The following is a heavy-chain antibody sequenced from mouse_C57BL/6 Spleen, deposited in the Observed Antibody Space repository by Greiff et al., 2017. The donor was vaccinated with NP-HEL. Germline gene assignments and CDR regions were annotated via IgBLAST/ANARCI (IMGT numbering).Heavy chain of an antibody. V-gene: IGHV1-81*01. CDR3: ARSDPYDWFAY. Sequence: QVQLQQSGAELARPGASVKLSCKASGYTFTSYGISWVKQRTGQGLEWIGEIYPRSGNTYYNEKFKGKATLTADKSSSTAYMELRSLTSEDSAVYFCARSDPYDWFAYWGQGTLVTVSA. D-gene: IGHD2-12*01. CDR1: GYTFTSYG. CDR2: IYPRSGNT. J-gene: IGHJ3*01.